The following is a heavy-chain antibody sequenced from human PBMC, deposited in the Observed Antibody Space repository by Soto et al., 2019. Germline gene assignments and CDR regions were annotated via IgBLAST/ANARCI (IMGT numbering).Heavy chain of an antibody. V-gene: IGHV3-11*01. CDR3: VRRRDYLDV. Sequence: QEYLVESGGDLVKPGGSLRLSCAASGFSFSDYYMSWVRQAPGKGLEWILYIGTSTGTIYYADSVKGRFTISSDSANNSLYLQMKSLSVEDTAVYYCVRRRDYLDVWGKGTTVTVSS. CDR2: IGTSTGTI. CDR1: GFSFSDYY. J-gene: IGHJ6*03.